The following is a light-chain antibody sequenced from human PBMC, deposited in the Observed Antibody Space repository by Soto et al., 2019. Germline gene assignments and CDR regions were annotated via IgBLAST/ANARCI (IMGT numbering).Light chain of an antibody. Sequence: EIVLTQSPVTLSLFPGERATLSCRATESVSSNYLAWYQQKPGQAPRVLIYGASIRATGIPDRFSGSGSETDFTLTISRLEPEDFAVYYCQQYGTSPRTFGQGTKVDIK. CDR1: ESVSSNY. J-gene: IGKJ1*01. CDR3: QQYGTSPRT. CDR2: GAS. V-gene: IGKV3-20*01.